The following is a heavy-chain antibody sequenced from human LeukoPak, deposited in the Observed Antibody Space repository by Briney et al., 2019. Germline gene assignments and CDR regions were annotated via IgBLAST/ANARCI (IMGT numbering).Heavy chain of an antibody. CDR3: ARGFRYCSSTSCYARRDYYYYGMDV. V-gene: IGHV4-39*01. Sequence: ASETLSLTCAVSGDSISTTNYYWGWIRQPPGKGLEWIGIIYYSGITHYNPSLKSRVTILVDTSKNQFSPKLSSVTDADTAVYYCARGFRYCSSTSCYARRDYYYYGMDVWGQGTTVTVSS. J-gene: IGHJ6*02. CDR2: IYYSGIT. D-gene: IGHD2-2*01. CDR1: GDSISTTNYY.